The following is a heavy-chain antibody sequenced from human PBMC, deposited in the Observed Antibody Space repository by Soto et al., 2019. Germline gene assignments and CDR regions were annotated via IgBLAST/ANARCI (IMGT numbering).Heavy chain of an antibody. CDR2: ISGSGGST. Sequence: GGSLRLSCAATVSTFSSYAMSWVRLSPGKGLEWVSAISGSGGSTYYADSVKGRFTISRDNSKNTLYLQMNSLRAEDPAVYYCAKNIVGASYSFDYWGQGTLVTVSS. D-gene: IGHD1-26*01. CDR3: AKNIVGASYSFDY. J-gene: IGHJ4*02. V-gene: IGHV3-23*01. CDR1: VSTFSSYA.